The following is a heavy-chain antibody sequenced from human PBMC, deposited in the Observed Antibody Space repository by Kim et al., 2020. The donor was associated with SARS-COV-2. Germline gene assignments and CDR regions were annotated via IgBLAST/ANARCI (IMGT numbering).Heavy chain of an antibody. Sequence: GGSLRLSCAASGFTFSSYAMSWVRQAPGKGLEWVSAISGSGGSTYYADSVKGRFTISRDNSKNTLYLQMNSLRAEDTAVYYCAKAQTHYDILTGYRYYYYYGMDVWGQGTRVTVSS. CDR2: ISGSGGST. V-gene: IGHV3-23*01. CDR1: GFTFSSYA. CDR3: AKAQTHYDILTGYRYYYYYGMDV. D-gene: IGHD3-9*01. J-gene: IGHJ6*02.